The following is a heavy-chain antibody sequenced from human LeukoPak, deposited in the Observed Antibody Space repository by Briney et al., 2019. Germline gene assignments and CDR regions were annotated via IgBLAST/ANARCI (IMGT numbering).Heavy chain of an antibody. J-gene: IGHJ4*02. CDR3: ARGGELLRPADY. Sequence: GRSLRLSCAASGFTFDDYAMHWVRQAPGKGLEWVSGISWNSGSIGYADSVKGRFTISRDNAKNSLYLQMNSLRAEDTALYYCARGGELLRPADYWGQGTLVTVSS. V-gene: IGHV3-9*01. D-gene: IGHD1-26*01. CDR1: GFTFDDYA. CDR2: ISWNSGSI.